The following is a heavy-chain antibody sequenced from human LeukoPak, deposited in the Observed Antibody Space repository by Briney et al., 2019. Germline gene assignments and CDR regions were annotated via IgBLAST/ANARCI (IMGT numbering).Heavy chain of an antibody. J-gene: IGHJ5*02. D-gene: IGHD5-12*01. V-gene: IGHV1-46*01. CDR1: GYTFTSYY. Sequence: ASVKVSCKASGYTFTSYYMHWVRQAPGQGLEWMGIINPSGGSTSYAQKFQGRVTMTRDTSTSTVYMELSRLRSDDTAVYYCARDRWPIRAVATIRWFDPWGQGTLVTVSS. CDR3: ARDRWPIRAVATIRWFDP. CDR2: INPSGGST.